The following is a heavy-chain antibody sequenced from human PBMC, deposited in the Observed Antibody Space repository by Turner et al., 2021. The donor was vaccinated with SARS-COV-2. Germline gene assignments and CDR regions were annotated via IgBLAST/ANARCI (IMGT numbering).Heavy chain of an antibody. J-gene: IGHJ6*02. CDR3: ARGIKGVLMSGSYYYYGMDV. Sequence: QVQLQQWGAGLLKPSETLSLTCAVYGGSFSGYDWSWIRQPPGKGLEWIGEINHSGSTNYNPSLKSRVTISVDTSKNQFSLKLSSVTAADTAVYYCARGIKGVLMSGSYYYYGMDVWGQGTTVTVSS. V-gene: IGHV4-34*01. CDR2: INHSGST. D-gene: IGHD1-26*01. CDR1: GGSFSGYD.